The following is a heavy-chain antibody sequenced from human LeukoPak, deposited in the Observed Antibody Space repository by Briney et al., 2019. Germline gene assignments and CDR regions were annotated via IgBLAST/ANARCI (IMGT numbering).Heavy chain of an antibody. CDR2: IKQDGSEK. D-gene: IGHD5-24*01. Sequence: GGSLRLSCAASGFTFSSYWMSSVRQAPGKGLEWVANIKQDGSEKYYVDCVKGRFTVPRDNAKHSLYMQINRLRAEDTAVSYCARDGDGDTGGYWGQGTLVTVSS. CDR3: ARDGDGDTGGY. CDR1: GFTFSSYW. J-gene: IGHJ4*02. V-gene: IGHV3-7*01.